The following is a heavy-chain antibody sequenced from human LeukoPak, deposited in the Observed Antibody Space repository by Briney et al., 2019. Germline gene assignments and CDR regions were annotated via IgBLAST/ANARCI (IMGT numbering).Heavy chain of an antibody. CDR2: INPSSGAT. D-gene: IGHD3-22*01. J-gene: IGHJ1*01. V-gene: IGHV1-2*02. Sequence: ASVKVSCKASGYTFTDYYMHWVRHAPRQRLECMAWINPSSGATNYAQKFQGRVNMTRDTSISTAYMELSRLRSDDTAVYYCARGYYDSSDFEYFQHWGQGTLVTVSS. CDR3: ARGYYDSSDFEYFQH. CDR1: GYTFTDYY.